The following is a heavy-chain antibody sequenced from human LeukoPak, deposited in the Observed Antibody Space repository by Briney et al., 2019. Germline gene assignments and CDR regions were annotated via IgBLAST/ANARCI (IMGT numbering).Heavy chain of an antibody. Sequence: PGGCLRLSCAASGFTFDDFAMHWVRQAPGKGLEWVPGISWNSGSIGYADSVKGRFTISRDNAKNSLYLQMNSLRAEDTALYYCAKALIAAAGTSYYFDYWGQGTLVTVSS. CDR1: GFTFDDFA. V-gene: IGHV3-9*01. CDR3: AKALIAAAGTSYYFDY. J-gene: IGHJ4*02. D-gene: IGHD6-13*01. CDR2: ISWNSGSI.